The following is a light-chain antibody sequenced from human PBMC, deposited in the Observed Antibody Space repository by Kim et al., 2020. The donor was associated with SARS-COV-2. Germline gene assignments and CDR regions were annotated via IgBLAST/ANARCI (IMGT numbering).Light chain of an antibody. J-gene: IGKJ2*01. CDR3: QQYDRSLYT. V-gene: IGKV3-20*01. Sequence: SPGERATLSCRASQSVASNHLAWFQQKPGQAPRLLIYGTSSRATGIPDRFSASESGTDFTLTISRLEPEDFAVYYCQQYDRSLYTFGQGTKLEI. CDR2: GTS. CDR1: QSVASNH.